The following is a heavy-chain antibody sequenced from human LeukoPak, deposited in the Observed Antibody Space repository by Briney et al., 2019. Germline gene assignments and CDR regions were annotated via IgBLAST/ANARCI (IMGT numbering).Heavy chain of an antibody. CDR1: GFIFSNHA. J-gene: IGHJ3*02. Sequence: GGSLRLSCAASGFIFSNHAVSWVRQAPGKGAEGVSSISGSGCNTYYAHSVRGRFTISRDNSKNTLFLQMNSLRADDAAVYYCAKDQIGVLPDAFDIWGQGTMVSVSS. CDR3: AKDQIGVLPDAFDI. CDR2: ISGSGCNT. V-gene: IGHV3-23*01. D-gene: IGHD3-10*01.